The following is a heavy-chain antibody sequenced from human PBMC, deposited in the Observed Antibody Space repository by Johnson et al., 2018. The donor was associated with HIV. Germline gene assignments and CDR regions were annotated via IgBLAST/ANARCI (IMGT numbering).Heavy chain of an antibody. CDR3: ASSSVVDDAFAI. CDR1: GFTVSTYG. CDR2: IYSGGST. D-gene: IGHD2-15*01. Sequence: VQLVESGGGLVQPGGSLRLSCAASGFTVSTYGMHWVRQAPGKGLEWVAVIYSGGSTYYADSVKGRFTISRDNSKNTRYLQMNSLRDEDTDVYYCASSSVVDDAFAIWGQGTMVTVSS. V-gene: IGHV3-66*01. J-gene: IGHJ3*02.